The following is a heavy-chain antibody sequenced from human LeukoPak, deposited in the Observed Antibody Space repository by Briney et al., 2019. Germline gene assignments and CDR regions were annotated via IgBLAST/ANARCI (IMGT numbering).Heavy chain of an antibody. Sequence: PSETLSLTCTVSGGSISSYYWSWIRQPPGKGLEWIGSIYHSGSTYYNPSLKSRVTISVDTSKNQFSLKLSSVTAADTAVYYCARTWRGGSYYPPWYFDLWGRGTLVTVSS. J-gene: IGHJ2*01. V-gene: IGHV4-59*12. D-gene: IGHD1-26*01. CDR3: ARTWRGGSYYPPWYFDL. CDR1: GGSISSYY. CDR2: IYHSGST.